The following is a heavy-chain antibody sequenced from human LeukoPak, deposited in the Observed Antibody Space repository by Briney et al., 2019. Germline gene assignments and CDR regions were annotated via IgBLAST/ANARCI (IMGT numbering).Heavy chain of an antibody. CDR2: INDDGSSI. Sequence: QAGGSLRLSCAASDFKFSDYWMYWVRQVPGKGLVWVSRINDDGSSISYADSVKGRFTISRDNAKNTLYLQMNSLRAEDTAVYYCARALGSYSDYWGQGTLVSVSS. V-gene: IGHV3-74*01. CDR3: ARALGSYSDY. D-gene: IGHD1-26*01. J-gene: IGHJ4*02. CDR1: DFKFSDYW.